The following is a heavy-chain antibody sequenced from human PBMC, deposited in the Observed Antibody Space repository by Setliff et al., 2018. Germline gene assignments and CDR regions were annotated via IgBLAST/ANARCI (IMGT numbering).Heavy chain of an antibody. CDR2: ISAYNGKT. CDR1: GYTLSNSI. J-gene: IGHJ4*02. CDR3: LRLVRYCTKIACQATSGDEV. D-gene: IGHD2-8*01. Sequence: ASVKVSCKASGYTLSNSILSWVRQAPGQGLEWMGWISAYNGKTYFAQKFQDRITLTTDTSTNTGYLELRGLRSDDTAVYYCLRLVRYCTKIACQATSGDEVWGLGTLVTDSS. V-gene: IGHV1-18*01.